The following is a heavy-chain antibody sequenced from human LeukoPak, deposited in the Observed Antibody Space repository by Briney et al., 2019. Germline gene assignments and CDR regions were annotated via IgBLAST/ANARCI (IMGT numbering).Heavy chain of an antibody. Sequence: GGSLRLSCAASGFIFSSYGMHWVRQAPGKGLEWVSSISSSSSYIYYADSVKGRFTISRDNAKNSLYLQMNSLRAEDTAVYYCAREGDYQLPYYMDVWGKGTTVTVSS. CDR1: GFIFSSYG. V-gene: IGHV3-21*01. CDR3: AREGDYQLPYYMDV. D-gene: IGHD2-2*01. J-gene: IGHJ6*03. CDR2: ISSSSSYI.